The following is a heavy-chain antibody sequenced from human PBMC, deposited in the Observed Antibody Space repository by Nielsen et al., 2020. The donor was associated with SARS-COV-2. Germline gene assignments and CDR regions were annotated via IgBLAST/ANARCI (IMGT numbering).Heavy chain of an antibody. CDR3: ARSSEVRNRYCSSGVCRGIFYHMDV. Sequence: ASVQVSCKASGYSFTSHYIVWVRRAPGQGPEWLGIINPSDGNAKYAQKLQGRVTLTSDTSTTTIYTEVSDLTSEDTAVYYCARSSEVRNRYCSSGVCRGIFYHMDVWGRGTTVTVSS. CDR2: INPSDGNA. V-gene: IGHV1-46*04. D-gene: IGHD2-8*01. CDR1: GYSFTSHY. J-gene: IGHJ6*03.